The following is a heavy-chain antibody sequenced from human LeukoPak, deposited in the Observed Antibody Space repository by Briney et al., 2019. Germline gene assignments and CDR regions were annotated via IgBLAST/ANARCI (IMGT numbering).Heavy chain of an antibody. CDR3: AKDGGTVTSYYFDS. J-gene: IGHJ4*02. CDR2: ISAWGDNI. CDR1: GFTFSSYA. D-gene: IGHD4-11*01. V-gene: IGHV3-23*01. Sequence: PGGSLRLSCAASGFTFSSYAMSWVRQAPGKGLEWVSGISAWGDNIYSADSVRGRFTISRDNSKNTLYLQMNSLRVEDTAVYYCAKDGGTVTSYYFDSWGLGTLVTVSS.